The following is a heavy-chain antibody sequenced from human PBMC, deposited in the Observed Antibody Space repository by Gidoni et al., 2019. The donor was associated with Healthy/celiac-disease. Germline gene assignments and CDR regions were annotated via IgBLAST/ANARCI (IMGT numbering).Heavy chain of an antibody. CDR3: ARGSSGWYYFDY. Sequence: QVQLVESGGGVVQPGRSLRLSCAASGFPFSSYGMHWVRQAPGKGLEWVAVIWYDGSNKYYADSVKGRFTISRDNSKNTLYLQMNSLRAEDTAVYYCARGSSGWYYFDYWGQGTLVTVSS. D-gene: IGHD6-19*01. CDR1: GFPFSSYG. CDR2: IWYDGSNK. V-gene: IGHV3-33*01. J-gene: IGHJ4*02.